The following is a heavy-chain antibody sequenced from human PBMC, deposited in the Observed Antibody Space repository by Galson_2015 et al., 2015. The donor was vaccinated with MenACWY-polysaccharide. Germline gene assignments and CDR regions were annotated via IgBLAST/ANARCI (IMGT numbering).Heavy chain of an antibody. CDR2: TSSSGTTA. J-gene: IGHJ4*02. V-gene: IGHV3-11*01. CDR3: ATAALGAYYEHLDPPFDL. D-gene: IGHD3-16*01. Sequence: SLRLSCAASGFNFNNYYISWVRLAPGRGLEWISHTSSSGTTAFYADSVRGRFTASRDNAKTSASLHMKSLRADDTAVYYCATAALGAYYEHLDPPFDLWGQGTLVSVSS. CDR1: GFNFNNYY.